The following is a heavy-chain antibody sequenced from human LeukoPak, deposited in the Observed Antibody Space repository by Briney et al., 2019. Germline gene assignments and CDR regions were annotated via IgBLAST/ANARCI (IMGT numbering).Heavy chain of an antibody. V-gene: IGHV1-2*02. Sequence: GASVKVSCKASGYSFTGHYMQWLGQAPGPGREWMGWINPNSGGTHYAKKCQGRVALTRDTSSSTAYIELSRLRSDDTAMYYCARDQVPITAALTNWFDPWGQGTPVTVSS. CDR2: INPNSGGT. D-gene: IGHD6-13*01. J-gene: IGHJ5*02. CDR1: GYSFTGHY. CDR3: ARDQVPITAALTNWFDP.